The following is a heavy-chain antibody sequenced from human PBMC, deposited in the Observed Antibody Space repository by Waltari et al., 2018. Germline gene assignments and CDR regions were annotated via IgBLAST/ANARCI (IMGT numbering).Heavy chain of an antibody. CDR1: GGSISGYY. Sequence: QVQLQESGPGLVKPSETLSLTCTVPGGSISGYYWSWIRQPPGKGLEWIGYIYYSGSTNYNPSLKSRVTISVDTSKNQFSLKLSSVTAADTAVYYCARLIRIAVAGTDWFDPWGQGTLVTVSS. CDR3: ARLIRIAVAGTDWFDP. V-gene: IGHV4-59*08. CDR2: IYYSGST. D-gene: IGHD6-19*01. J-gene: IGHJ5*02.